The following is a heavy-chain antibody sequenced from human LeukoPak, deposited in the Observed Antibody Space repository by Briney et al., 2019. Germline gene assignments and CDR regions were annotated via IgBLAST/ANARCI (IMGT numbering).Heavy chain of an antibody. CDR1: GFTFSNYW. CDR3: ARAFYGDYKLDY. J-gene: IGHJ4*02. D-gene: IGHD4-17*01. V-gene: IGHV3-74*01. Sequence: GGSLRLSCAASGFTFSNYWMHWVRQAPGKGLVWVSRISSGGSSTAYADSVKGRFTISRDNGKNTLYLQMNSLRAEDTAIYYCARAFYGDYKLDYWGQGTLVTVSS. CDR2: ISSGGSST.